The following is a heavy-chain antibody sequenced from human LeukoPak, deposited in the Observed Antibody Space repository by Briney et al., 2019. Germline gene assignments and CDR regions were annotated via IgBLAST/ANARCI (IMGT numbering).Heavy chain of an antibody. D-gene: IGHD4-11*01. Sequence: GASVKVSCKASGGTFSSDAISWVRQAPGQGLEWMGRIIPIFGTANYAQKFQGRVTITTDESTSTAYMELSSLRSEDTAVYYCARERGIMTTEVEYDYWGQGTLVTVSS. V-gene: IGHV1-69*05. CDR3: ARERGIMTTEVEYDY. J-gene: IGHJ4*02. CDR2: IIPIFGTA. CDR1: GGTFSSDA.